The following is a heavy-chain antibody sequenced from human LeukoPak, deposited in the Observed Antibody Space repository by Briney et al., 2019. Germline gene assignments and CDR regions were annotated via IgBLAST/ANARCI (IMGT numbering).Heavy chain of an antibody. Sequence: GGSLRLSCAASGFTFSSYGMNWVRQAPGKGLEWVSYISSSSSTIYYADSVKGRFTISRDTAKNSLSLQMNSLRAEDTAVYYRARVVSNYYMDVWGKGTTVTVSS. CDR3: ARVVSNYYMDV. D-gene: IGHD2-21*01. V-gene: IGHV3-48*01. J-gene: IGHJ6*03. CDR2: ISSSSSTI. CDR1: GFTFSSYG.